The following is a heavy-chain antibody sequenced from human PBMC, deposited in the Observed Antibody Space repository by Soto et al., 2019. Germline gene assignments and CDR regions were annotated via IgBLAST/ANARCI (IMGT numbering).Heavy chain of an antibody. Sequence: QVQLVQSGAEVKKPGASVKVSCKASGYIFTAYSMHWVRQAPGQGLERMGIVNPIGGTTSYAMKFPGRITMTLDTFTSTVYMELNSLLSKDTAVYYCARTGYGSGTYPWVDHWGQGTLVTVSS. CDR3: ARTGYGSGTYPWVDH. D-gene: IGHD3-10*01. J-gene: IGHJ4*02. CDR2: VNPIGGTT. CDR1: GYIFTAYS. V-gene: IGHV1-46*01.